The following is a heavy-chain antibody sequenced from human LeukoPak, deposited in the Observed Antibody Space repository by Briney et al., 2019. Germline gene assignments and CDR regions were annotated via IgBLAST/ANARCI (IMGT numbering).Heavy chain of an antibody. CDR2: ISAYNGNT. CDR3: ARCIYGLAGSWYQAVDP. CDR1: GYTFTGYY. J-gene: IGHJ5*02. D-gene: IGHD6-13*01. Sequence: GASVKVSCKASGYTFTGYYMHWVRQAPGQGLEWMGWISAYNGNTNYAQKLQGRVTMTTDTSTSTAYMELRSLRSDDTAVYYCARCIYGLAGSWYQAVDPWGQGTLVTVSS. V-gene: IGHV1-18*04.